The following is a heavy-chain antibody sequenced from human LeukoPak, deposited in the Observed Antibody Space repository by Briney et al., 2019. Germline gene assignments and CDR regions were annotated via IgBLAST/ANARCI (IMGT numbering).Heavy chain of an antibody. D-gene: IGHD2-21*01. CDR1: GFTFSSYW. J-gene: IGHJ3*02. Sequence: GGSLRLSCAASGFTFSSYWMSWVRQAPGKGLEWVANIKQDGSEKYYVDSVKGRFTISRDNAKNSLYLQMNSLRAEDTAVYYCARDSIVVAPGDAFDIWGQGTMVTVSS. V-gene: IGHV3-7*01. CDR3: ARDSIVVAPGDAFDI. CDR2: IKQDGSEK.